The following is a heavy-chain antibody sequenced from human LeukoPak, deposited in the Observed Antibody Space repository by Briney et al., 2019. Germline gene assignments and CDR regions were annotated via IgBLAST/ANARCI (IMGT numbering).Heavy chain of an antibody. D-gene: IGHD5-24*01. CDR2: ISSSSSYI. CDR3: AKIKRMIEMAVLDY. J-gene: IGHJ4*02. Sequence: PGGSLRLSCAASGFTFSSYSMNWVRQAPGKGLEWVSSISSSSSYIYYADSVKGRFTISRDNAKNSLYLQMNSLRAEDTAVYYCAKIKRMIEMAVLDYWGQGTLVTVSS. V-gene: IGHV3-21*04. CDR1: GFTFSSYS.